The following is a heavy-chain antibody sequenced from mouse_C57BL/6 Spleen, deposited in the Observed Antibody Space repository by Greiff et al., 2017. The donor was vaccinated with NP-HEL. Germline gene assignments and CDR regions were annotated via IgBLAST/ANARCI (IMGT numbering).Heavy chain of an antibody. D-gene: IGHD1-1*01. V-gene: IGHV5-4*03. CDR1: GFTFSSYA. Sequence: EVKLVESGGGLVKPGGSLKLSCAASGFTFSSYAMSWVRQTPGKRLEWVATISDGGSYTYYPDNVKGRFTISRDNAKNNLYLQMSHLKSEDTAMYYCARGDITTVVDYWGQGTTLTVSS. CDR2: ISDGGSYT. J-gene: IGHJ2*01. CDR3: ARGDITTVVDY.